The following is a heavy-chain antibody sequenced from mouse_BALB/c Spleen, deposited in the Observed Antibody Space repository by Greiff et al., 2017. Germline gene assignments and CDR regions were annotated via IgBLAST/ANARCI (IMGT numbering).Heavy chain of an antibody. J-gene: IGHJ3*01. V-gene: IGHV5-6-5*01. D-gene: IGHD2-4*01. CDR1: GFTFSSYA. CDR2: ISSGGST. CDR3: ARKRGMITTPRFAY. Sequence: EVKLEASGGGLVKPGGSLKLFCAASGFTFSSYAMSWVRQTPEKRLEWVATISSGGSTYYPDSVMGRFTISRDNTRTILSLQVSSLRSADTAMYYCARKRGMITTPRFAYWGQGTLVTVSA.